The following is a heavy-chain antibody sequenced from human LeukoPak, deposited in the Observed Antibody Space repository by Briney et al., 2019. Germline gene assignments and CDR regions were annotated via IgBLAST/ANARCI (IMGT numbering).Heavy chain of an antibody. D-gene: IGHD3-22*01. V-gene: IGHV1-2*02. Sequence: GRSLRLSCGASGFTFSNYGMHWVRQAPGQGLEWMGWINPNSGGTNYAQKFQGRVTMTRDTSISTAYMELSRLRSDDTAVYYCARAERITMIVVVHDAFDIWGQGTMVTVSS. J-gene: IGHJ3*02. CDR2: INPNSGGT. CDR1: GFTFSNYG. CDR3: ARAERITMIVVVHDAFDI.